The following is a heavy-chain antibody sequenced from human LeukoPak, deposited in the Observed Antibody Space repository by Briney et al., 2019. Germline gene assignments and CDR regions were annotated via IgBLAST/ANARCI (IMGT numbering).Heavy chain of an antibody. V-gene: IGHV4-31*03. CDR1: GGSISSGGYY. J-gene: IGHJ6*02. CDR2: IYYSGST. D-gene: IGHD2-2*02. CDR3: ASGIRCSSTSCYTYYYYGMDV. Sequence: SETLSLTCTVSGGSISSGGYYWSWIRQHPGKGLEWIGYIYYSGSTYYNPSLKSRVTISVDTSKNQFSLKLSSVTAADTAVYYCASGIRCSSTSCYTYYYYGMDVWGQGTTVTVSS.